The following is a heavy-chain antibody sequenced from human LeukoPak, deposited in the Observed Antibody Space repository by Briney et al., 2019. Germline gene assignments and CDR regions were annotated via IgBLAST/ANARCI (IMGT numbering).Heavy chain of an antibody. D-gene: IGHD3-10*01. CDR2: ISHDGSNK. V-gene: IGHV3-30*04. Sequence: PGRSLRLSCAASGFTFNSYAIHWVRQAPGKGLEWVTVISHDGSNKYYADSVKGRFTISRGNSKNTLYLQMNSLRAEDTAVYYCAKDLGFGSGANDYWGQGTLVTVSS. CDR1: GFTFNSYA. J-gene: IGHJ4*02. CDR3: AKDLGFGSGANDY.